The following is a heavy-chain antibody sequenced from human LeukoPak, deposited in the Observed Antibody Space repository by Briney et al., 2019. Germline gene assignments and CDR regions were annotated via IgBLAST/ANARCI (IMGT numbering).Heavy chain of an antibody. CDR2: IHDSGST. D-gene: IGHD3-10*01. CDR3: ARGFGAGNYYHGWFDP. J-gene: IGHJ5*02. CDR1: GASISSGDYH. Sequence: SQTLSLTCTVSGASISSGDYHWNWIRQPPGKGLEWIGFIHDSGSTYYNPSLKSRVSISRDMSKNQLSLMLSSVTAADTAVYYCARGFGAGNYYHGWFDPWGQGTLVSVSS. V-gene: IGHV4-30-4*01.